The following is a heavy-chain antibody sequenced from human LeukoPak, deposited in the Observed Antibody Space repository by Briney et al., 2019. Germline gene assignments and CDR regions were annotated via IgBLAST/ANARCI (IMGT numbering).Heavy chain of an antibody. CDR2: ISSSSSYI. V-gene: IGHV3-21*04. CDR3: GRDWKLDY. Sequence: RGSLRLSCAASGFTFSSYSMNWVRQAPGKGLEWVSSISSSSSYIYYADSVKGRFTISRDNSRNTLYLQLNSLRVEDTAIYYCGRDWKLDYWGQGTLVTVSS. CDR1: GFTFSSYS. J-gene: IGHJ4*02. D-gene: IGHD1-1*01.